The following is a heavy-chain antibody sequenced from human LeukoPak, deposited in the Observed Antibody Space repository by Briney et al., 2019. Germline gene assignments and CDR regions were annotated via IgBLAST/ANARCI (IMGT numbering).Heavy chain of an antibody. V-gene: IGHV3-33*08. CDR2: IWYGGSNK. Sequence: PGGSLRLSCAASGFTFSSYGMHWVRQAPGKGLEWVAVIWYGGSNKYYADSVKGRFTISRDNSKNTLYLQMNSLRAEDTAVYYCASSVYLEYDAFDIWGQGTMVTVSS. J-gene: IGHJ3*02. CDR3: ASSVYLEYDAFDI. CDR1: GFTFSSYG. D-gene: IGHD2-8*01.